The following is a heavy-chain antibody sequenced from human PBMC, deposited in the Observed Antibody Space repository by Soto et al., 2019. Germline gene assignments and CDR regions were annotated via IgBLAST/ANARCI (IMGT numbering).Heavy chain of an antibody. V-gene: IGHV3-30*18. CDR3: AKDDRLVIIGDLDY. D-gene: IGHD3-9*01. CDR2: ISYDGSNK. Sequence: QVQLVESGGGVVQPGRSLRLSCAASGFTFSSYGMHWVRQAPGKGLEWVAVISYDGSNKYYADSVKGRFTISRENSKNTLYLQMNSLRAEETAVYYCAKDDRLVIIGDLDYWGQGTLVTVSS. CDR1: GFTFSSYG. J-gene: IGHJ4*02.